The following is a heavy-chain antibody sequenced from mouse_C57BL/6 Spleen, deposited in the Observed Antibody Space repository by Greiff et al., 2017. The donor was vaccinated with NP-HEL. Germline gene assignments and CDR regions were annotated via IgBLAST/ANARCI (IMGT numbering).Heavy chain of an antibody. CDR2: INYDGSST. V-gene: IGHV5-16*01. CDR1: GFTFSDYY. Sequence: EVQVVESEGGLVQPGSSMKLSCTASGFTFSDYYMAWVRQVPEKGLEWVANINYDGSSTYYLDSLKSRFIISRDNAKNILYLQMSSLKSEDTATYYCATIYYGYDGYFDYWGQGTTLTVSS. CDR3: ATIYYGYDGYFDY. D-gene: IGHD2-2*01. J-gene: IGHJ2*01.